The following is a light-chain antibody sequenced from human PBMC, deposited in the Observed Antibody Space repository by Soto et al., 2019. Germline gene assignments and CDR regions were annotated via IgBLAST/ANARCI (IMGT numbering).Light chain of an antibody. CDR3: QHYNSYPPWT. Sequence: DIQMTQSPSTLSAFVGDRVIITCRASQSINSWLAWYQEEPGKAPKLLIYKASSLASGVPSRFSGSGSGTEFTLTITSLQPDDFATYYCQHYNSYPPWTFGQGTNVEIK. CDR2: KAS. V-gene: IGKV1-5*03. J-gene: IGKJ1*01. CDR1: QSINSW.